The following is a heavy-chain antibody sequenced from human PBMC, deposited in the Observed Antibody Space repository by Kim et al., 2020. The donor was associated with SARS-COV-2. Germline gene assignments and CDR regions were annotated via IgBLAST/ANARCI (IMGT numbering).Heavy chain of an antibody. D-gene: IGHD5-18*01. J-gene: IGHJ1*01. CDR3: AKHETYSYGSEYFQN. CDR1: EFTFSDYA. CDR2: ISGSGAKT. V-gene: IGHV3-23*01. Sequence: GGSLRLSCAASEFTFSDYAMSWVRQAPGKGLEWVSVISGSGAKTDYADSVKGRFTISRDNSKNTLYLQMNSLRAEDTAIYYCAKHETYSYGSEYFQNWGQGTLVTVSS.